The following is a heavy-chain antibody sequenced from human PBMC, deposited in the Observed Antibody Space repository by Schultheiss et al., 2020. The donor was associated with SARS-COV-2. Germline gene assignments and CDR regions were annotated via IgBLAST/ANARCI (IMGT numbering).Heavy chain of an antibody. V-gene: IGHV1-3*01. Sequence: ASVKVSCKASGYTFTSYAMHWVRQAPGQRLEWMGWINAGNGNTKYSQKFQGRVTITADKSTSTAYMELSSLRSEDTAVYYCARVPGVAARYGMDVWGQGTTVTVSS. CDR1: GYTFTSYA. D-gene: IGHD6-6*01. J-gene: IGHJ6*02. CDR2: INAGNGNT. CDR3: ARVPGVAARYGMDV.